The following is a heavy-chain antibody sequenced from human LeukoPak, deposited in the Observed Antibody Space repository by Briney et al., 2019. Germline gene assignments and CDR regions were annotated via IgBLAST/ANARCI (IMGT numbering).Heavy chain of an antibody. Sequence: ASVKVSCKASGYTFTSYGISWVRQAPGQGLEWMGWINPNSGGTNYAQKFQGRVTMTRDTSISTAYMELSRLRSDDTAVYYCARHDCSGGSCSFDYWGQGTLVTVSS. D-gene: IGHD2-15*01. CDR1: GYTFTSYG. J-gene: IGHJ4*02. CDR3: ARHDCSGGSCSFDY. V-gene: IGHV1-2*02. CDR2: INPNSGGT.